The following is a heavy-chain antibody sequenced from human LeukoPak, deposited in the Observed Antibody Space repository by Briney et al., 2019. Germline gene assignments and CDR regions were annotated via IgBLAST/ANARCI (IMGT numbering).Heavy chain of an antibody. V-gene: IGHV3-30*02. D-gene: IGHD2-2*02. CDR1: GFTFSSYW. Sequence: GGSLRLSCVASGFTFSSYWMTWVRQAPGKGLEWVAFIRYDGSNKYYADSVKGRFTISRDNSKNTLYLRMNSLRAEDTAVYYCAALCSSTSCYRGTFDYWGQGTLVTVSS. J-gene: IGHJ4*02. CDR3: AALCSSTSCYRGTFDY. CDR2: IRYDGSNK.